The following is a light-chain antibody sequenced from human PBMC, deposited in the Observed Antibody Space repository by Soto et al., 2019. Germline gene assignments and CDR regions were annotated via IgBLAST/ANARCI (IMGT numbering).Light chain of an antibody. Sequence: QLVLTQSPSASASLGASVKLTCTLSSGHSSYAIAWHQQQPEKRPRYLMKVNSDGSHSKGDGIPDRFSGSSSGAERYLTIASLQSEDEADYYCQTWGTGIRVFGGGTQLTVL. CDR2: VNSDGSH. J-gene: IGLJ3*02. V-gene: IGLV4-69*01. CDR3: QTWGTGIRV. CDR1: SGHSSYA.